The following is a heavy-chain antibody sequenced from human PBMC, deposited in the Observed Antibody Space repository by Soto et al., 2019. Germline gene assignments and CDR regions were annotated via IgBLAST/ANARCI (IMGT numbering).Heavy chain of an antibody. CDR1: GFTFSNYD. CDR2: INVAGNT. D-gene: IGHD2-21*02. J-gene: IGHJ3*02. Sequence: EVQLVESGGGLVQPGGSLRLSCAASGFTFSNYDMHWVRQAPGEGLQWVANINVAGNTSYPVSVKDRWTISREDAKNSFNMHINRLRADDAEVSYCTRTANFTSAFAIWGQGTMVTVSS. CDR3: TRTANFTSAFAI. V-gene: IGHV3-13*01.